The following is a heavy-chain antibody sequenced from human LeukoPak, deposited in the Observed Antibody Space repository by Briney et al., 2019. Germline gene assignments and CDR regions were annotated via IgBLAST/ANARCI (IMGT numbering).Heavy chain of an antibody. D-gene: IGHD3-22*01. CDR1: GGTFSSYA. V-gene: IGHV1-69*04. J-gene: IGHJ4*02. CDR3: ARDRRYYDSSGYRYYFDY. CDR2: IIPIFGIA. Sequence: SVKVSCKASGGTFSSYAISWVRQAPGQGLEWMGRIIPIFGIANYVQKFQGRVTITADTSTSTAYMKLSSAKSEDTAVYYCARDRRYYDSSGYRYYFDYWGQGTLVTVSS.